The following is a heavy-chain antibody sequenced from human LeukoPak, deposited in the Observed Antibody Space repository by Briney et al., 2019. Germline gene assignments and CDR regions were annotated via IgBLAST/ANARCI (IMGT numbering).Heavy chain of an antibody. J-gene: IGHJ6*02. CDR3: ARAYGFGTYYYYGMDV. D-gene: IGHD3-10*01. V-gene: IGHV3-21*01. CDR2: ISSSSSYI. Sequence: PGGSLRLSCAASGFTFSSYSMNWVRQAPGKGLEWVSSISSSSSYIYYADSVKGRFTISRDNAKNSLYLQMNSLRAEDTAVYYCARAYGFGTYYYYGMDVWGQGTTVTLSS. CDR1: GFTFSSYS.